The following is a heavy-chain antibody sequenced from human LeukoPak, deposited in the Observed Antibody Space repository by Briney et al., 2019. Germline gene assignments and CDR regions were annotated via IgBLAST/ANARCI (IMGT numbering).Heavy chain of an antibody. CDR2: IAHDGTR. D-gene: IGHD3-10*01. CDR3: TRENRALPPFAF. J-gene: IGHJ4*02. V-gene: IGHV4-4*02. CDR1: GGSIDSTNY. Sequence: GTLSLTCGVSGGSIDSTNYWRLVRQAPGKGLEWTGEIAHDGTRNYNPSLRSRVAISFDRANNYFSLSLTAVTAAATALYYCTRENRALPPFAFWGQGVLVTVSS.